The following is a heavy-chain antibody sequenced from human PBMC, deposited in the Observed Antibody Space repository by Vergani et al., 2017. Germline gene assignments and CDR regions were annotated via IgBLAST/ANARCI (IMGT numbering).Heavy chain of an antibody. CDR1: GGSLNSRTHY. CDR3: ARHFQEEFCSTTRCYVPFYFDN. D-gene: IGHD2-2*01. V-gene: IGHV4-39*01. CDR2: IYYSGST. Sequence: QLQLQESGPGLVKPSETLSLTCTVSGGSLNSRTHYWGWIRQPPGKGLKWIGSIYYSGSTYQEPSLKSRLTMSVDTSKNQFSLRLNSVTAADTAVYYCARHFQEEFCSTTRCYVPFYFDNWGQGALVTVSS. J-gene: IGHJ4*02.